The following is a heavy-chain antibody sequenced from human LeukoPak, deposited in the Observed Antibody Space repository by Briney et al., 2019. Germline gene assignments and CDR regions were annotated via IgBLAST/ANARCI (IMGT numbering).Heavy chain of an antibody. V-gene: IGHV3-23*01. D-gene: IGHD5-18*01. J-gene: IGHJ4*02. CDR3: ASAGYSYGAFFD. CDR2: ISGSGNRT. CDR1: GFTFSSYG. Sequence: GGSLRLSCAASGFTFSSYGMHWVRQAPGKGLEWVSAISGSGNRTFYADSVKGRFAISRDNSKNTLYLQMNSLRDGDTAVYYCASAGYSYGAFFDWGQGTLVTVSS.